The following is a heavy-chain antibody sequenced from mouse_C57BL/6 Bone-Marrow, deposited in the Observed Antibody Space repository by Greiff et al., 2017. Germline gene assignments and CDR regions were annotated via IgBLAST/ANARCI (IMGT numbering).Heavy chain of an antibody. CDR1: GYSFTGYY. Sequence: EVQLQQSGPELVKPGASVKISCKASGYSFTGYYMNWVKQSPEKSLEWIGEINPSTGGTTYNQKFKAKATLTVDKSSSTAYMQLKSLTAEDSAVYDCARQPCDYDYDRYYAMDYWGQGTSVTVSS. CDR3: ARQPCDYDYDRYYAMDY. J-gene: IGHJ4*01. CDR2: INPSTGGT. V-gene: IGHV1-42*01. D-gene: IGHD2-4*01.